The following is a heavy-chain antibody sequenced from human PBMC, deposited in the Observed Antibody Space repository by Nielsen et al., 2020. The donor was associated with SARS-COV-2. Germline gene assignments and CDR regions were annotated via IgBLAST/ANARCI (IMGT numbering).Heavy chain of an antibody. CDR2: IDPSDGET. Sequence: ASVKVSCKATGYTFTNYYVHWVRQAPGQGLAWMGIIDPSDGETTYAQKFQGRVTMTRDTSTSTVYMDLTSLTSDDTAVYYCARGCRSTPWYDFDFWGQGTLVTVSS. V-gene: IGHV1-46*01. CDR3: ARGCRSTPWYDFDF. CDR1: GYTFTNYY. D-gene: IGHD2-2*01. J-gene: IGHJ4*02.